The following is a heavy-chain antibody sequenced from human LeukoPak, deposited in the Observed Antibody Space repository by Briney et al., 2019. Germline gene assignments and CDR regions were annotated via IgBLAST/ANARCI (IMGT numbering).Heavy chain of an antibody. V-gene: IGHV4-38-2*02. Sequence: PSETLSLTCTVSGYSISSGYYWSWIRQPPGKGLEWIGEINHSGSTNYNPSLKSRVTISVDTSKNQFSLKLSSVTAADTAVYYCARLRYYYGSGSYYNRGIPNWFDPWGQGTLVTVSS. D-gene: IGHD3-10*01. CDR3: ARLRYYYGSGSYYNRGIPNWFDP. CDR2: INHSGST. J-gene: IGHJ5*02. CDR1: GYSISSGYY.